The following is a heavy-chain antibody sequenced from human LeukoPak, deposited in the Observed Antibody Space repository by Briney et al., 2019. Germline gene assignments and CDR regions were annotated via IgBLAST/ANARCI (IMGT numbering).Heavy chain of an antibody. CDR1: GFTFSSYG. D-gene: IGHD4-11*01. CDR2: IRYDGSNK. Sequence: SGGSLRLSCAASGFTFSSYGMHWVRQAPGKGLEWVAFIRYDGSNKYYADSVKGRFTISRDNSKNTLYLQMNSLRAEDTAVYYCAKDIRRYSNYFDYWGQGTLVTVSS. V-gene: IGHV3-30*02. CDR3: AKDIRRYSNYFDY. J-gene: IGHJ4*02.